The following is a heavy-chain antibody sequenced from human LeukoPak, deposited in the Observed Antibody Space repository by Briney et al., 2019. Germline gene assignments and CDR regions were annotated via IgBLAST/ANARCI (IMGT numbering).Heavy chain of an antibody. CDR3: ARQDGSGTYDAFDI. J-gene: IGHJ3*02. CDR1: GYLFTSYW. CDR2: IYPGDLDT. V-gene: IGHV5-51*01. D-gene: IGHD3-10*01. Sequence: GASLKISCKDTGYLFTSYWIAWVRQKPGKGLEWMGIIYPGDLDTRYNPSFEGQVTISADTSINSAYLQWDSLKASDTAMYFCARQDGSGTYDAFDIWGQGTMVTVPS.